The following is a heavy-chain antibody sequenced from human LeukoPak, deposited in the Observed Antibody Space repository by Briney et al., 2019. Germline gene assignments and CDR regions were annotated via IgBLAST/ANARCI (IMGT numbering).Heavy chain of an antibody. D-gene: IGHD2-8*02. CDR3: ARDHWSPPSY. J-gene: IGHJ4*02. Sequence: GGSLRLSCAASGFTFSSHWMHWVRQAPGKGLVWVSRIKSDGITITYADSVKGRFTISRDNAKNSLYLQMDSLRAEDTAMYYCARDHWSPPSYWGQGTLVTVSS. V-gene: IGHV3-74*01. CDR1: GFTFSSHW. CDR2: IKSDGITI.